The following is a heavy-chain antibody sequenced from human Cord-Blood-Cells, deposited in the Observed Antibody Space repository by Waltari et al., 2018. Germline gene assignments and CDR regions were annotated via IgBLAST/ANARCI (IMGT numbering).Heavy chain of an antibody. J-gene: IGHJ4*02. CDR1: GFTFSRYA. CDR2: ISYDGSNK. D-gene: IGHD1-26*01. V-gene: IGHV3-30*04. Sequence: QVQLVESGGGVVQPGGSLRLACGASGFTFSRYALHWVGKAPGKGLEWVAVISYDGSNKYYADSVKGRFTISRDNSKNTLYLQMNSLRAEDTAVYYCARTGAWELQYYFDYWGQGTLVTVSS. CDR3: ARTGAWELQYYFDY.